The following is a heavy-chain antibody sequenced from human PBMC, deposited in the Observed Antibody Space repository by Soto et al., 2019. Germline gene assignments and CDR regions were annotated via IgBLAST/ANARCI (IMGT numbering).Heavy chain of an antibody. CDR3: ARALSGGYSSGQGSPVDF. J-gene: IGHJ4*02. CDR2: IIPIFGTA. Sequence: QVQLVQSGAEVKKPGSSVKVSCKASGGTFSSYTISWVRQAPGQGLEWMGGIIPIFGTANYAQKFQGRVTITADELTSTAYMELSSLRSEDTAVYYCARALSGGYSSGQGSPVDFWGQGTLVTVSS. D-gene: IGHD5-18*01. V-gene: IGHV1-69*12. CDR1: GGTFSSYT.